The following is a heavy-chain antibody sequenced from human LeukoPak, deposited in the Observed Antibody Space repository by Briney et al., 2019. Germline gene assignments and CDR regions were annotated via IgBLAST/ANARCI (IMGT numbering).Heavy chain of an antibody. CDR3: ARDPSSGPSDNWFDP. CDR2: INPSGGST. D-gene: IGHD6-19*01. CDR1: GYTVTSYY. J-gene: IGHJ5*02. V-gene: IGHV1-46*01. Sequence: GPSEKVSSKAAGYTVTSYYMHWGRQAPGQGLEGMGIINPSGGSTSYAQKFQGGVTMTRDTSTSTVYMELSSLRSEDTAVYYCARDPSSGPSDNWFDPWGQGTLVTVSS.